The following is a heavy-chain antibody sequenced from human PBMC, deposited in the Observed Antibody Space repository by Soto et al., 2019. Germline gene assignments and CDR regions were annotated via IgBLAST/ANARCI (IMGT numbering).Heavy chain of an antibody. D-gene: IGHD3-22*01. CDR3: ARAPGYYDSSGYSNYYYYYYGMDV. V-gene: IGHV4-31*03. Sequence: QVQLQESGPGLVKPSQTPSLTCTVSGGSISSGGYYWSWIRQHPGKGLEWIGYIYYSGSTYYNPSLKSRVTISVDTSKNQFSLKLSSVTAADTAVYYCARAPGYYDSSGYSNYYYYYYGMDVWGQGTTVTVSS. J-gene: IGHJ6*02. CDR2: IYYSGST. CDR1: GGSISSGGYY.